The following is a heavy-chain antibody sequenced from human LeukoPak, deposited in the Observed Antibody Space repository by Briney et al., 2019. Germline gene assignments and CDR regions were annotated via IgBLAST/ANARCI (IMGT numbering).Heavy chain of an antibody. J-gene: IGHJ3*02. Sequence: ASVKVSCKTSGATFVSFDINWVRQAPGQGLEWMGWINPNSGGTNYAQKFQGRVTITRNTSISTAYMELSSLRSEDTAVYYCARAPYCSSTSCYHYDAFDIWGQGTMVTVSS. CDR1: GATFVSFD. D-gene: IGHD2-2*01. CDR3: ARAPYCSSTSCYHYDAFDI. CDR2: INPNSGGT. V-gene: IGHV1-8*03.